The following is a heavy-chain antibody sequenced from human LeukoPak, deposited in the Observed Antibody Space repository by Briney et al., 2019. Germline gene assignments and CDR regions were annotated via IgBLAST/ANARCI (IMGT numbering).Heavy chain of an antibody. J-gene: IGHJ4*02. V-gene: IGHV1-2*02. Sequence: ASVRVSCKASGYTFTGSGWYLYWLRQAPGQGLECVGWIHPNNGATLYAQKFQGRVAMTTDTSISTAYMELSRLRPDDTAMYYCARDGPSQMVDFDYWGEGTLVTVSS. CDR3: ARDGPSQMVDFDY. D-gene: IGHD3-10*01. CDR1: GYTFTGSGWY. CDR2: IHPNNGAT.